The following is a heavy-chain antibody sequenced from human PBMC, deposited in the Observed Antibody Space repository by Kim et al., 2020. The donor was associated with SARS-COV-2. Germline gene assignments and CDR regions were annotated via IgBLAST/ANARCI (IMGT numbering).Heavy chain of an antibody. CDR2: IYYSGST. J-gene: IGHJ3*02. CDR1: GGSISSYY. Sequence: SETLSLTCTVSGGSISSYYWSWIRQPPGKGLEWIGYIYYSGSTNYNPSLKSRVTISVDTSKNQFSLKLSSVTAADTAVYYCARVDLERDIVVVPAATEAFDIWGQGTMVTVSS. D-gene: IGHD2-2*01. V-gene: IGHV4-59*01. CDR3: ARVDLERDIVVVPAATEAFDI.